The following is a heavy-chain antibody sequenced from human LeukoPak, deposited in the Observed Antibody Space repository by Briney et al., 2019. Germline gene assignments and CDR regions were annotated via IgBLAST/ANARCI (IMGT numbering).Heavy chain of an antibody. CDR2: IYSGGST. CDR3: AGISATMVYY. D-gene: IGHD1-14*01. CDR1: GFTVSSNY. Sequence: GGSLRLSCAASGFTVSSNYMNWVRQAPGKGLEWVSVIYSGGSTYYADSVKGRFAISRDNSKNTLYLQMNSLRPEDTAVYYCAGISATMVYYWGQGTLVTVSS. J-gene: IGHJ4*02. V-gene: IGHV3-66*01.